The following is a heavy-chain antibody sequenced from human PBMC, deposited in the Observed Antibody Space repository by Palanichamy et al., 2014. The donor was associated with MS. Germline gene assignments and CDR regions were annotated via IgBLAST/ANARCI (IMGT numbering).Heavy chain of an antibody. D-gene: IGHD1-7*01. Sequence: YYADSVKGRFTISGDNAKNSLYLQMNSLRAEDTAVYYCAREAGTTSWYFDLWGRGTLVTVSS. V-gene: IGHV3-21*01. J-gene: IGHJ2*01. CDR3: AREAGTTSWYFDL.